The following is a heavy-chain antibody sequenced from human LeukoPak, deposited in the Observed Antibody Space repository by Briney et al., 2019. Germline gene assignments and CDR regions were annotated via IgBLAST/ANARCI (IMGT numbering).Heavy chain of an antibody. CDR2: FYYGGTT. CDR3: ARSRGTIFGVVTVDY. Sequence: PSETLSLTCTVSGGSISSSYWNWIRQPPGKGLEWIGYFYYGGTTNYNPSLRSRVTLSVDTSKNQFSLRLSSVTAADTAVYYCARSRGTIFGVVTVDYWGQGTLVTVSS. D-gene: IGHD3-3*01. CDR1: GGSISSSY. J-gene: IGHJ4*02. V-gene: IGHV4-59*08.